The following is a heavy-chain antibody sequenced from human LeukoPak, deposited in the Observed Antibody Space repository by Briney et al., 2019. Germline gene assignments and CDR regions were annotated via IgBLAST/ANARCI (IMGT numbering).Heavy chain of an antibody. CDR1: GYTFTGYY. V-gene: IGHV1-2*02. J-gene: IGHJ4*02. CDR3: ARESGFYGSGSRY. D-gene: IGHD3-10*01. CDR2: INPNSGGT. Sequence: ASVKVSCKASGYTFTGYYMHWVRQAPGQGLEWMGWINPNSGGTNYAQKFQGRVTMTRDTSISTAYMELRSLRSEDTAVYYCARESGFYGSGSRYWGQGTLVTVSS.